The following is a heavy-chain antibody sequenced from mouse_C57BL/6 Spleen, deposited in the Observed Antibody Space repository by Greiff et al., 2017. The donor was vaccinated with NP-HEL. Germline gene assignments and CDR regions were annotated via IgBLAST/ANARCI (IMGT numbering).Heavy chain of an antibody. CDR1: GFTFSSYG. CDR2: ISSGGSYT. J-gene: IGHJ3*01. Sequence: EVQVVESGGDLVKPGGSLKLSCAASGFTFSSYGMSWVRQTPDKRLEWVATISSGGSYTYYPDSVKGRFTISRDNAKNTLYLQMSSLKSEDTAMYYCARHAYDGYYTYPFAYWGQGTLVTVSA. V-gene: IGHV5-6*01. D-gene: IGHD2-3*01. CDR3: ARHAYDGYYTYPFAY.